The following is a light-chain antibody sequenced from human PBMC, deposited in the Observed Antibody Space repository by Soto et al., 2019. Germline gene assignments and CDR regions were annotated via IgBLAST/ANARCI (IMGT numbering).Light chain of an antibody. J-gene: IGKJ1*01. CDR1: QSVRSN. V-gene: IGKV3-15*01. CDR3: QQYNNWWT. Sequence: EILMTQSPATLSVSPGERATLSCRASQSVRSNLAWYQQRPGQATRLLIYGASTRATDIPARFSGSGSGTEFTLTISSLQSEDFAVYYCQQYNNWWTFGQGTKVEIK. CDR2: GAS.